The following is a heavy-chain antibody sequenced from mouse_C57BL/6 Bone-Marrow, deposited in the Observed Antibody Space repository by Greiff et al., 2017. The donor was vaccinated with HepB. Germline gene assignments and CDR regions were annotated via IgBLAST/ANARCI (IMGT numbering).Heavy chain of an antibody. Sequence: QVQLQQPGAELVKPGASVKLSCKASGYTFTRYWMQWVKQRPGQGLEWIGEIDPSDSYTNYNQKFKGKATLTVDTSSSTAYMQLSSLTSEDSAVYYCARLGLLRFYFDYWGQGTTLTVSS. D-gene: IGHD1-1*01. CDR2: IDPSDSYT. V-gene: IGHV1-50*01. J-gene: IGHJ2*01. CDR1: GYTFTRYW. CDR3: ARLGLLRFYFDY.